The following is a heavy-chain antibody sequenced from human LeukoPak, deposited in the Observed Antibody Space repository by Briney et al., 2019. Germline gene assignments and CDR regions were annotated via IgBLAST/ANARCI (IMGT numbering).Heavy chain of an antibody. CDR1: GFTFSSYW. J-gene: IGHJ5*02. Sequence: HPGGSLRLSCAASGFTFSSYWMSWVRQAPGKGLEWVANIKQDGSEKYYVDSVKGRLTISRDNAKNSLYLQMNSLRAEDTAVYYCAREEFDSSGWYTPEGTRFDPWGQGTLVTVSS. D-gene: IGHD6-19*01. CDR3: AREEFDSSGWYTPEGTRFDP. CDR2: IKQDGSEK. V-gene: IGHV3-7*01.